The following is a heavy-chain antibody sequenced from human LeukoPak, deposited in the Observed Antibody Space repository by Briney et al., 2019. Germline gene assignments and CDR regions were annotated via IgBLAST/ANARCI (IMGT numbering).Heavy chain of an antibody. V-gene: IGHV1-18*01. CDR1: GYTFTSYG. D-gene: IGHD3-22*01. CDR3: ARDAYYDSSGYYPYYFDY. J-gene: IGHJ4*02. Sequence: ASVKVSCKASGYTFTSYGISWVRQAPGQGVEWMGWISAYNGNTNYAQKLQGRVTMTTDTSTSTAYMELRSLRSDDTAVYYCARDAYYDSSGYYPYYFDYWGQGTLVTVSS. CDR2: ISAYNGNT.